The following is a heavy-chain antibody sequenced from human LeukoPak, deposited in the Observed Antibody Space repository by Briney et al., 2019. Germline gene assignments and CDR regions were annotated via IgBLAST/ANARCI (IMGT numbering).Heavy chain of an antibody. CDR1: GFTVSSNY. Sequence: GGSLRLSCAASGFTVSSNYMSWVRQAPGKGLEWVSVIYSGGSTYYADSVKGRFTISRDNSKNTLYLQMNSLRAEDTAVYYCAREKYYYGSGSYYNGYFDYWGQGTLVTVSS. V-gene: IGHV3-66*01. J-gene: IGHJ4*02. CDR2: IYSGGST. CDR3: AREKYYYGSGSYYNGYFDY. D-gene: IGHD3-10*01.